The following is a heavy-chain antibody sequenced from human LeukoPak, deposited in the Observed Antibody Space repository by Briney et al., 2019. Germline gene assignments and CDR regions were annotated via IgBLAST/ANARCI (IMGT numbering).Heavy chain of an antibody. CDR3: ARGGSGYDFDF. CDR1: GFTFTSYG. J-gene: IGHJ4*02. V-gene: IGHV3-33*01. CDR2: IWYDGSNK. D-gene: IGHD5-12*01. Sequence: GGSLRLSCAASGFTFTSYGMHWVRQAPGKGLEWVAVIWYDGSNKYYVDSVKGRFTISRDNSTNTLYLQMNSLRAEDTAVYYCARGGSGYDFDFWGQGTLVTVSS.